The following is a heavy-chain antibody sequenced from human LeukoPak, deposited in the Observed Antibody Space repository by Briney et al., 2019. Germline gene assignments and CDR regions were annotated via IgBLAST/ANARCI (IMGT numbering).Heavy chain of an antibody. CDR1: GYTFTSYG. Sequence: GASVKVSCKASGYTFTSYGISWVRQAPGQGLEWMGWISAYDGNTNYAQKLQGRVTMTTDTSTSTAYMELRSLRSDDTAVYYCARRQSGAHSEIGLFFWGERTLVTVS. CDR3: ARRQSGAHSEIGLFF. CDR2: ISAYDGNT. J-gene: IGHJ4*02. D-gene: IGHD4/OR15-4a*01. V-gene: IGHV1-18*01.